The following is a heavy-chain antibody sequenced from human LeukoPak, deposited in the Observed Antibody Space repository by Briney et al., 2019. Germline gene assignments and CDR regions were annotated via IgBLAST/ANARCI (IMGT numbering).Heavy chain of an antibody. D-gene: IGHD1-14*01. CDR1: GFTFSSHL. Sequence: GGPLRLSCAASGFTFSSHLMHWVRQAQGTGLVWVSSVKSDGTATNYADSVKGRFTISRDNAKNTLYLQMNSLRVEDTAVYYCVRKFATGDWGQGTLVTVSS. V-gene: IGHV3-74*01. CDR2: VKSDGTAT. CDR3: VRKFATGD. J-gene: IGHJ4*02.